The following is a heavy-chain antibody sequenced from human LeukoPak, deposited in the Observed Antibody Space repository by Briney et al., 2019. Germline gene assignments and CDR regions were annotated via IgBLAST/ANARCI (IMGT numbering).Heavy chain of an antibody. J-gene: IGHJ4*02. V-gene: IGHV5-51*01. CDR2: IYPGDSDT. CDR1: GYSFNSYW. CDR3: ARRLCSGGSCYYFDY. Sequence: GESLKISCKGSGYSFNSYWIGWVRQMPGKGVEWMGMIYPGDSDTRYSPSFQGQVTISADKSTSTASLQWSSLKASDTAMYYCARRLCSGGSCYYFDYWGQGTLVTVSS. D-gene: IGHD2-15*01.